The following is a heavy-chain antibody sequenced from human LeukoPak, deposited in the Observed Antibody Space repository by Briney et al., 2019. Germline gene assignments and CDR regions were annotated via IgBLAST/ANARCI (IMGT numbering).Heavy chain of an antibody. CDR2: INPSGGST. Sequence: ASVTVSCKASGYTFTSDYMHWVRQAPGQGLEWMGIINPSGGSTSYAQKFQGRVTMTRDTSTSTVYMELSSLRSEDTAVYYCARIMYSSGADYWGQGTLVTVSS. D-gene: IGHD6-19*01. V-gene: IGHV1-46*01. CDR1: GYTFTSDY. J-gene: IGHJ4*02. CDR3: ARIMYSSGADY.